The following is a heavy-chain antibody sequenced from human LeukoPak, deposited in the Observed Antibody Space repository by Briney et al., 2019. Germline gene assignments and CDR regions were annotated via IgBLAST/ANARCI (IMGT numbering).Heavy chain of an antibody. D-gene: IGHD2-2*02. Sequence: ASVKVSCKASGYTFASYAIHWVRQAPGQRLEWMGWINAGYDNTKYSQKLQGRVTITRDTSATTAYMELSSLRSEDTAVYYCAGSYCTTTDCYTWFDPWGQGTLVTVSS. CDR1: GYTFASYA. J-gene: IGHJ5*02. V-gene: IGHV1-3*01. CDR3: AGSYCTTTDCYTWFDP. CDR2: INAGYDNT.